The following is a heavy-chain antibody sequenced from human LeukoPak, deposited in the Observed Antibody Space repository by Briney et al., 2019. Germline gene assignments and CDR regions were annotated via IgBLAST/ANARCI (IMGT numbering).Heavy chain of an antibody. CDR2: IYYSGST. Sequence: SETLSLTCSVSGGSISTYYWSWIRQPPGKGLEWIGYIYYSGSTNYNPSLKSRVTISVDTSKNQFSLKLTSVTAADTAVYYCARAQLNFLVDFGMDVWGQGTTVTVSS. V-gene: IGHV4-59*01. D-gene: IGHD1-1*01. CDR1: GGSISTYY. J-gene: IGHJ6*02. CDR3: ARAQLNFLVDFGMDV.